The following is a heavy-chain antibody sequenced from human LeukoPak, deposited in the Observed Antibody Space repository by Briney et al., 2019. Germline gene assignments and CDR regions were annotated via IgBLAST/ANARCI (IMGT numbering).Heavy chain of an antibody. J-gene: IGHJ5*02. CDR3: ARSCCSSSRSGSSGGFDP. Sequence: PSETLSLTCTVSGGSISSSSYYWGWIRQPPGKGLEWIGSIYYSGSTYYNPSLKSRVTISVDTSKNQFSLKLSSVTAADTAVYYCARSCCSSSRSGSSGGFDPWGQGTLVTVSS. CDR1: GGSISSSSYY. V-gene: IGHV4-39*07. CDR2: IYYSGST. D-gene: IGHD6-13*01.